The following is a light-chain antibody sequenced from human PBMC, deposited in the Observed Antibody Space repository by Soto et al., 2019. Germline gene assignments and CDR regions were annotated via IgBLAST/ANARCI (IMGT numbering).Light chain of an antibody. J-gene: IGLJ1*01. V-gene: IGLV7-46*01. CDR3: SLDYSGARLYV. CDR1: TGVVTSGHY. Sequence: QAVVTQEPSLTVSPGGTVTLTCGSSTGVVTSGHYPYWFQQKPGQAPRTLIYDTSNKHSGTPARFSGYLLGGKAALTLSGAQAEDEADYYCSLDYSGARLYVFGAGTKLTVL. CDR2: DTS.